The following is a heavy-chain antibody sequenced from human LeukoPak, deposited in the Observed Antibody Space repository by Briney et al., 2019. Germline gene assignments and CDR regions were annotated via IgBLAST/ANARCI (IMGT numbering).Heavy chain of an antibody. D-gene: IGHD2/OR15-2a*01. J-gene: IGHJ6*03. CDR1: GFTFSSYG. CDR2: ISYDGSSK. CDR3: AKAADQYYYSYFYYMDV. Sequence: GGSLRLSCAASGFTFSSYGMHWVRQAPGKGLEWVAVISYDGSSKDYADSVKGRFTISRDNSKNTLYLQMNSLTVEDTAVYYCAKAADQYYYSYFYYMDVWGKGTPVTVSS. V-gene: IGHV3-30*18.